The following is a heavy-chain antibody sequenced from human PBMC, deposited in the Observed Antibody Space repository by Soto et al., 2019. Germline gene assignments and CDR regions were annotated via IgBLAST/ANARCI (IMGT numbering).Heavy chain of an antibody. CDR3: ARDSSPYYEFWSGYYTYFDY. J-gene: IGHJ4*02. CDR1: GFTFSSHW. CDR2: INSDGSST. D-gene: IGHD3-3*01. V-gene: IGHV3-74*01. Sequence: PGGSLRLSCAVSGFTFSSHWMHWVRQAPGKGLVWVSRINSDGSSTNYADSVKGRFTISRDNAKNTLYLQMNSLRADDTAVYYCARDSSPYYEFWSGYYTYFDYWGQGALVTVSS.